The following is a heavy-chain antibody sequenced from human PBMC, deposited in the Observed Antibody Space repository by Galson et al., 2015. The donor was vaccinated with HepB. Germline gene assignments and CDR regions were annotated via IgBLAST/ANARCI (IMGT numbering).Heavy chain of an antibody. CDR1: GFTFRNAW. Sequence: SLRLSCAASGFTFRNAWMSWVRQAPGKGLKWVGRIKSKTDGGTTDYAAPVKGRFTISRDDSKNTLYLQMNSLKTEDTAVYYCTTENRYGGLVDYWGQGTLVTVSS. J-gene: IGHJ4*02. V-gene: IGHV3-15*01. CDR2: IKSKTDGGTT. D-gene: IGHD5-18*01. CDR3: TTENRYGGLVDY.